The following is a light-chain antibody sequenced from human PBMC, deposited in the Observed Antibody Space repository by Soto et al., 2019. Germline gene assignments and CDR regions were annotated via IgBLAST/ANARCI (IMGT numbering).Light chain of an antibody. CDR2: DVF. CDR3: CSYAGGNSLV. Sequence: QSALTQPPSAYGSPGQSVTISCTGTSSDVGASNYVSWYQQHPGKAPKLMIYDVFKRPSGVPDRFSGSKSGNTASLTVSGLQTEDEADYYCCSYAGGNSLVFGGGTKLTVL. J-gene: IGLJ2*01. V-gene: IGLV2-8*01. CDR1: SSDVGASNY.